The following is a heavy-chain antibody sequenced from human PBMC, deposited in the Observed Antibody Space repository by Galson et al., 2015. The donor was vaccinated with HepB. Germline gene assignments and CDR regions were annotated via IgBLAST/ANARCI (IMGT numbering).Heavy chain of an antibody. CDR1: GFTFSNYG. J-gene: IGHJ4*02. Sequence: SLRLSCAASGFTFSNYGMSWVRQAPGKGLEWVSTASKTVPTTYYADSVRGRFTISRDNSRNIVYLQMNSLRDGDTAVYYCAKRDTISRYFFDYWGQGILVTVPS. CDR3: AKRDTISRYFFDY. V-gene: IGHV3-23*01. CDR2: ASKTVPTT. D-gene: IGHD3-3*02.